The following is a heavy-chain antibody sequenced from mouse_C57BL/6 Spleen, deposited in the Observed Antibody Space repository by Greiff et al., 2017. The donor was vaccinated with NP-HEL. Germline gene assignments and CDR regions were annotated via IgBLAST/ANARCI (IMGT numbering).Heavy chain of an antibody. J-gene: IGHJ2*01. V-gene: IGHV1-18*01. D-gene: IGHD4-1*01. CDR3: ARRRVRLEDYFDY. CDR1: GYTFTDYN. Sequence: EVQLQQSGPELVKPGASVKIPCKASGYTFTDYNMDWVKQSHGKSLEWIGDINPNNGGTIYNQKFKGKTTLTVDKSSSTAYMELRSLTSEDTAVYYCARRRVRLEDYFDYWGKGTTLTVSS. CDR2: INPNNGGT.